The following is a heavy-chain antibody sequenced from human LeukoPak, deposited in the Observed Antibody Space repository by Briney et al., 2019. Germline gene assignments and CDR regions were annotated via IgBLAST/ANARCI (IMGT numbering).Heavy chain of an antibody. CDR3: VRGTGY. V-gene: IGHV3-64D*06. Sequence: GGSLRLSCSASGFTFSTYVMHWVRQAPGKGLEYVSAIGSNGDNTYYADSVKGRFTISRDNSKNTLYLQMSSLRADDTAVYYCVRGTGYWGQGTLVTVSS. CDR1: GFTFSTYV. J-gene: IGHJ4*02. CDR2: IGSNGDNT.